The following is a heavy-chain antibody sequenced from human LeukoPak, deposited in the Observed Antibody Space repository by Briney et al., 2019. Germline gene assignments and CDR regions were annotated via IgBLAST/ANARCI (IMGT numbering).Heavy chain of an antibody. Sequence: GRSLRLSCAASGFTFSSYGMHWVRQAPGKGLEWVAVIWYDGSNKYYADSVKGRFTISRDNSKNTLYLQMNSLRAEDTAVYYCAKDRLYGDSDYWGQGTLVTASS. CDR1: GFTFSSYG. CDR3: AKDRLYGDSDY. J-gene: IGHJ4*02. CDR2: IWYDGSNK. D-gene: IGHD4-17*01. V-gene: IGHV3-33*06.